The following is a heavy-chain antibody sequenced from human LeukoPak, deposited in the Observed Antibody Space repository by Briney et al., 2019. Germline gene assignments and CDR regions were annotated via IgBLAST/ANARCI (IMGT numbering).Heavy chain of an antibody. CDR2: ISGSGGST. D-gene: IGHD3-3*01. J-gene: IGHJ4*02. V-gene: IGHV3-23*01. Sequence: GGSLRLSCAASGFTFSNYAMSWVRQAPGKGLEWVSTISGSGGSTYYADSVKGQFTISRDNSKNTLYPQMNSLRAEDTAVYYCAKEEWLLAVYFDYWGQGTLVTVSS. CDR3: AKEEWLLAVYFDY. CDR1: GFTFSNYA.